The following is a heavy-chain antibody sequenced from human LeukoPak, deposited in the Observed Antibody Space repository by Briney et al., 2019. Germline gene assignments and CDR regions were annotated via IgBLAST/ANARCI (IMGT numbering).Heavy chain of an antibody. CDR3: AREETGSSGYVAFDI. V-gene: IGHV1-2*02. CDR1: GYTFTGYY. CDR2: INPNSGGT. J-gene: IGHJ3*02. Sequence: ASVKVSCKASGYTFTGYYMHWVRQAPGQGLEWRGWINPNSGGTNYAQKFQGRVTMTRNTSISTAYMELSSLRSEDTAVYYCAREETGSSGYVAFDIWGQGTMVTVSS. D-gene: IGHD3-22*01.